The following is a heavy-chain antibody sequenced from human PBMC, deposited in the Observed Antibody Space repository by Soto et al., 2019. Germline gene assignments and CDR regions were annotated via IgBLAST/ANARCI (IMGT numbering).Heavy chain of an antibody. D-gene: IGHD6-19*01. CDR1: GCTFRSYA. CDR2: IIPIFGTA. J-gene: IGHJ5*02. V-gene: IGHV1-69*06. Sequence: GXSVEVSCNRSGCTFRSYAISLVRQAPGQGLEWMGGIIPIFGTANYAQKFQGRVTITADKSTSTAYMELSSLRSEDTAVYYCALNSSGWYEKWFDTWAQGTLVTVSS. CDR3: ALNSSGWYEKWFDT.